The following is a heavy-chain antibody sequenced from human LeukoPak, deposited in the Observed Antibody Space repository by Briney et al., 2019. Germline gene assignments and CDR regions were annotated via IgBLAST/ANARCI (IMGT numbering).Heavy chain of an antibody. CDR2: IKSKTDGGTT. D-gene: IGHD3-22*01. V-gene: IGHV3-15*01. J-gene: IGHJ4*02. CDR1: GFTFSNAW. Sequence: PGGSLRLSCAASGFTFSNAWMSWVRQAPGKGLEWVGRIKSKTDGGTTDYAAPVKGRFTISRDDSKNTLYLQMNSLKTEDTAVYYCTTQEDYYDSTALGYWGQGTLVTVSS. CDR3: TTQEDYYDSTALGY.